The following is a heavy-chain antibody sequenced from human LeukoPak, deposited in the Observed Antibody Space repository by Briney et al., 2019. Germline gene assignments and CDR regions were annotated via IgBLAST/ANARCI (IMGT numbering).Heavy chain of an antibody. J-gene: IGHJ4*02. CDR1: GFTFSDYY. CDR3: ARDLLGYDYVWGSYRYAHYFDY. Sequence: GGSLRLSCAASGFTFSDYYMSWIRQAPGKGLEWVSYISSSGSTIYYADSVKCRFTISRDNAKNSLYLQMNSLRAEDTAVYYCARDLLGYDYVWGSYRYAHYFDYWGQGTLVTVSS. D-gene: IGHD3-16*02. CDR2: ISSSGSTI. V-gene: IGHV3-11*01.